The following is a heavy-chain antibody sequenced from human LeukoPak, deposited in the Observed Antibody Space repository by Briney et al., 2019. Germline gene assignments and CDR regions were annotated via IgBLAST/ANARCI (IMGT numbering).Heavy chain of an antibody. CDR1: GFTFSSYA. V-gene: IGHV3-23*01. CDR2: ISGSGGST. J-gene: IGHJ4*02. Sequence: GGSPRLSCAASGFTFSSYAMSWVRQAPGKGLEWVSAISGSGGSTYYADSVKGRFTISRDNSKNTLYLQMNSLRAEDTAVYYCAKDADSSGYYYPYSDYWGQGTLVTVSS. D-gene: IGHD3-22*01. CDR3: AKDADSSGYYYPYSDY.